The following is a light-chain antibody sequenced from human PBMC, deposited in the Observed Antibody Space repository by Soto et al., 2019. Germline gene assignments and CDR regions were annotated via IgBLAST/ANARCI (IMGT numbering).Light chain of an antibody. J-gene: IGKJ3*01. CDR2: GAS. Sequence: EVVKTQSPATLSLSPGERATLSCRASQSVSSDLAWYQQKPGQAPRLLIYGASTRATDIPARFSGGGSGTEFTLTISNLQSEDFGIYYCQQYNDWPPITFGPGTKVDIK. CDR3: QQYNDWPPIT. V-gene: IGKV3-15*01. CDR1: QSVSSD.